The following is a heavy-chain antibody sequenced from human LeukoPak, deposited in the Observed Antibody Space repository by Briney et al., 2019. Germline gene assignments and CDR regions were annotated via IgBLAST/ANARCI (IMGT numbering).Heavy chain of an antibody. CDR2: IYPGDSDT. CDR1: GYSFTTYW. D-gene: IGHD1-26*01. Sequence: GESLKISCKGSGYSFTTYWIVWVRQMPGKGLEWMGIIYPGDSDTRYSPSFQGQVTISADKSINTAYLQWSSLKASDTAMYYCAIRGKVGTTGYYYMDVWGKGTTVTVSS. J-gene: IGHJ6*03. CDR3: AIRGKVGTTGYYYMDV. V-gene: IGHV5-51*01.